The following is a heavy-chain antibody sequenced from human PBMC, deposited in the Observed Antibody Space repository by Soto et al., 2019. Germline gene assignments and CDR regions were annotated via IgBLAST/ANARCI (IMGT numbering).Heavy chain of an antibody. V-gene: IGHV3-33*01. Sequence: GGSLRRSCAASGFTFSSYGMHWVRQAPGKGLEWVAVIWYDGSNKYYADSVKGRFTISRDNSKNTLYLQMNSLRAEDTAVYYCAREDIVVVPAAIGRYYYGMDVWGQGTTVTVSS. J-gene: IGHJ6*02. CDR2: IWYDGSNK. D-gene: IGHD2-2*02. CDR3: AREDIVVVPAAIGRYYYGMDV. CDR1: GFTFSSYG.